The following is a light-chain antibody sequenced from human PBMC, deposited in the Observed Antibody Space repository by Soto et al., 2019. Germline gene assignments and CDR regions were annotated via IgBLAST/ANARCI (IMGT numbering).Light chain of an antibody. J-gene: IGKJ4*01. V-gene: IGKV2-40*01. CDR3: MQRIEFPLT. Sequence: DIVMTQTPLSLPVTPGEPASISCRSSQSLLDSDDGNTYLDWYLQKPGQSPQLLIYTVSYRASGVPDRFSGSGSGTDFTLKISRAEAEDVGVYYCMQRIEFPLTFGGGTNVDIK. CDR2: TVS. CDR1: QSLLDSDDGNTY.